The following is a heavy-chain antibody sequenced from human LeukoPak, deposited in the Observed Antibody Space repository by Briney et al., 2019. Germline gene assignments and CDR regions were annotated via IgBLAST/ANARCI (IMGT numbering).Heavy chain of an antibody. J-gene: IGHJ4*02. V-gene: IGHV1-18*01. CDR2: ISAYNGNT. Sequence: ASVKVSCKASGYTFTSYGISWVRQAPGQGLEWMGWISAYNGNTNYAQKLQGRVTMTTDTSTSTAYMELRSLRSDDTAVYYCARDRRLRYDSSGYYPGYWGQGTLVTVSS. CDR3: ARDRRLRYDSSGYYPGY. D-gene: IGHD3-22*01. CDR1: GYTFTSYG.